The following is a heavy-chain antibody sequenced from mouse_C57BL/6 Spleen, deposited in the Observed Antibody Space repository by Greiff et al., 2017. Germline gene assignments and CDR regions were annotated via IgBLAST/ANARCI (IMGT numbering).Heavy chain of an antibody. CDR2: IYPGSGNT. CDR1: GYSFTSYY. CDR3: ARGGAQSDFDY. J-gene: IGHJ2*01. D-gene: IGHD3-2*02. V-gene: IGHV1-66*01. Sequence: VKLVESGPELVKPGASVKISCKASGYSFTSYYIHWVKQRPGQGLEWIGWIYPGSGNTKYNEKFKGKATLTADTSSSTAYMQLSSLTSEDSAVYYCARGGAQSDFDYWGQGTTLTVSS.